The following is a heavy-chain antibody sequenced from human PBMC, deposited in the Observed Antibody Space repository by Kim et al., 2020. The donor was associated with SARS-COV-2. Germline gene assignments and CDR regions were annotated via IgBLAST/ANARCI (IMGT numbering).Heavy chain of an antibody. Sequence: NPSLKSPVTISVDTSKNQCSLKLSSVTAADTAVYYCARHYGSGRPYFDYWGQGTLVTVSS. CDR3: ARHYGSGRPYFDY. D-gene: IGHD3-10*01. V-gene: IGHV4-59*08. J-gene: IGHJ4*02.